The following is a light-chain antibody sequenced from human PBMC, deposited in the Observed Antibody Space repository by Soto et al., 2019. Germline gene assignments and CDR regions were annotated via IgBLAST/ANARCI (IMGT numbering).Light chain of an antibody. Sequence: EIVMTQSPATLSVSPGERVTLSCGASQSISGDLAWYQQKPGQAPRLVIYGASTRATGVPARFSGSGSATEFTLTISSLQSEDSAVYYCQQYDSWPHTFGLGTSLEIK. V-gene: IGKV3-15*01. CDR1: QSISGD. CDR2: GAS. CDR3: QQYDSWPHT. J-gene: IGKJ2*01.